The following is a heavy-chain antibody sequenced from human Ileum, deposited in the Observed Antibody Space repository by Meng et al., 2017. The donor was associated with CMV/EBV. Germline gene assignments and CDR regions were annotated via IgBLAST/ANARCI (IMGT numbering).Heavy chain of an antibody. CDR3: ASLYYDFWSGYPTDY. V-gene: IGHV4-34*01. D-gene: IGHD3-3*01. J-gene: IGHJ4*02. Sequence: GSLRLSCAVYGGSFSGYYWSWIRQPPGKGLEWIGEINHSGSTNYNPSLKSRVTISVDTSKNQFSLKLSSVTAADTAVYYCASLYYDFWSGYPTDYWGQGTLVTVSS. CDR1: GGSFSGYY. CDR2: INHSGST.